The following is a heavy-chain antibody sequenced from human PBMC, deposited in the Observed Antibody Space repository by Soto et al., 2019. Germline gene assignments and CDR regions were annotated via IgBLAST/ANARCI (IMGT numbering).Heavy chain of an antibody. Sequence: PSETLSLTCAVSGGSISSSNWWSWVRQPPGKGLEWIGEIYHSGSTNYNPSLKSRVTISVDKSKNQFSLKLSSVTAADTAVYYCARGRRRYDFWSGYPPTDGMDVWGQGTTVTVS. CDR2: IYHSGST. CDR1: GGSISSSNW. J-gene: IGHJ6*02. D-gene: IGHD3-3*01. V-gene: IGHV4-4*02. CDR3: ARGRRRYDFWSGYPPTDGMDV.